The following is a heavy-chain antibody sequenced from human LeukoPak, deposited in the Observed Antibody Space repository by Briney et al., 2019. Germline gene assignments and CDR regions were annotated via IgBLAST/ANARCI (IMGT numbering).Heavy chain of an antibody. D-gene: IGHD3-3*01. V-gene: IGHV3-23*01. CDR1: GFLFRAYA. Sequence: GVSLRLSCEASGFLFRAYAMSWVRQSPGKGLEWLSTITITDGGAYYIDSVKGRFTMSRDNSKNTLYLQMNSLRAEDTAVYYCAREAWRPYLDYWGQGTPVTVSS. J-gene: IGHJ4*02. CDR3: AREAWRPYLDY. CDR2: ITITDGGA.